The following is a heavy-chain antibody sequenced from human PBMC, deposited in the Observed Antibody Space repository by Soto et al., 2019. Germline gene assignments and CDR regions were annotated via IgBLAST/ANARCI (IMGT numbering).Heavy chain of an antibody. D-gene: IGHD3-22*01. Sequence: SETLSLTCTVSGASISSNAYYWAWIRRPPGKRQEYIGSIYYDGSTYYNPSLKNRLNISVDTSKNQFSLKLSSVTAADTAVYYCARLTPYYYDSSGYYYYFDYWGQGTLVTVSS. CDR3: ARLTPYYYDSSGYYYYFDY. CDR1: GASISSNAYY. V-gene: IGHV4-39*01. CDR2: IYYDGST. J-gene: IGHJ4*02.